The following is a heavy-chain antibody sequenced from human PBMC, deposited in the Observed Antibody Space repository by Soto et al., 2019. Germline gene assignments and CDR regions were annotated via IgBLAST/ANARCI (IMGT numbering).Heavy chain of an antibody. CDR2: INPSGGST. CDR3: ARYCSGGSCSYGMDV. D-gene: IGHD2-15*01. Sequence: ASVKVSCKASGYTFTSYYMHWVRQAPGQGLEWMGIINPSGGSTSYAQKFQGRVTMTRDTSTSTVYMELSSLRSEDTAEYYCARYCSGGSCSYGMDVWGQGTTVTVSS. J-gene: IGHJ6*02. CDR1: GYTFTSYY. V-gene: IGHV1-46*01.